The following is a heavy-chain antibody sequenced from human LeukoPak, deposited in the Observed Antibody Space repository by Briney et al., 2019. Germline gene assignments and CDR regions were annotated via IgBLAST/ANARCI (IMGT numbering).Heavy chain of an antibody. CDR3: ASWAPQQTTVTTSDS. J-gene: IGHJ4*02. CDR1: GCTFSSYA. CDR2: ISGSGGST. D-gene: IGHD4-17*01. Sequence: GGSLRLSCAASGCTFSSYAMSWVRQAPGKGLEWVSAISGSGGSTYYADSVKGRFTISRDNSKNTLYLQMNSLRAEDTAVYYCASWAPQQTTVTTSDSWGQGTLVTVSS. V-gene: IGHV3-23*01.